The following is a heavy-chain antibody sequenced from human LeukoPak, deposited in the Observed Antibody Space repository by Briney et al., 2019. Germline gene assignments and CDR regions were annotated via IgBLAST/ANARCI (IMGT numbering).Heavy chain of an antibody. V-gene: IGHV3-23*01. CDR3: AKQSFYYYGSGSYIDY. J-gene: IGHJ4*02. CDR2: ISDSGGTT. D-gene: IGHD3-10*01. Sequence: GGSLRLSCAASGFTFSSFAMSWVRQAPGKGLEWVSGISDSGGTTYSADSVKARFTISRDRSKNTLYLQMNGLRAEDTAVYFCAKQSFYYYGSGSYIDYWGQGTLVTVSS. CDR1: GFTFSSFA.